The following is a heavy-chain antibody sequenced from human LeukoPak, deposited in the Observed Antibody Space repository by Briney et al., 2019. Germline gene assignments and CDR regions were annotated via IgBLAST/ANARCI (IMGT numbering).Heavy chain of an antibody. CDR2: IHHSGTT. CDR3: ARDGRYGFGLTRNAFDI. J-gene: IGHJ3*02. D-gene: IGHD5-18*01. V-gene: IGHV4-31*03. CDR1: GDSISSGTYY. Sequence: SETLSLTCNVSGDSISSGTYYWNWIRQRPGKGLEWIGYIHHSGTTFYNPSLKSRVTISVDTSKNQFSLKLSSVTAADTAVYFCARDGRYGFGLTRNAFDIWGQGTVVSVSS.